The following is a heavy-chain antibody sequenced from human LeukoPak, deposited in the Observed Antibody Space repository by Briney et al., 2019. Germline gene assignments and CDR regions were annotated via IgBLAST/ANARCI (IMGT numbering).Heavy chain of an antibody. CDR1: GGSISGGSNY. Sequence: PSQTLSLTCTVSGGSISGGSNYWTWIRQPAGKGLEWIGRIYTSGYTNYNPSLKSRVTISVDTSKNQFSLKLSSVTAADTAVYFCARGGPPGYYYDYYMDVWGKGTTVTISS. J-gene: IGHJ6*03. V-gene: IGHV4-61*02. CDR3: ARGGPPGYYYDYYMDV. CDR2: IYTSGYT.